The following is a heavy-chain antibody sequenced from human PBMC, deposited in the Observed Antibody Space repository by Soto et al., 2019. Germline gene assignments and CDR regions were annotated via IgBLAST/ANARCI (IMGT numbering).Heavy chain of an antibody. J-gene: IGHJ1*01. CDR1: GYSFTTNW. D-gene: IGHD6-13*01. Sequence: ESLKISCKGSGYSFTTNWIGWVRQMPGKGLEWMGVIYPGDSYTRYSPSFQGQVAISADKSINTAYLQWSSLKASDTAMYYCARHSGVAEDGTDWGQGTLVTVSS. CDR3: ARHSGVAEDGTD. V-gene: IGHV5-51*01. CDR2: IYPGDSYT.